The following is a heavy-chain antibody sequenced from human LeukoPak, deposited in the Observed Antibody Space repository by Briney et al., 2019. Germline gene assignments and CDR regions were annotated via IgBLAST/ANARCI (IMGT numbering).Heavy chain of an antibody. J-gene: IGHJ4*02. Sequence: PGGSLRLSCVASGLTFGNYGMNWVRQAPGKGLEWVSSIGGGGSTTYYADSVRGRFTISRDNSKNSMYLQMSSLRAEDTAIYYCAEVESSYCRIWGQGTLVTVPS. CDR3: AEVESSYCRI. CDR2: IGGGGSTT. V-gene: IGHV3-23*01. D-gene: IGHD3-10*01. CDR1: GLTFGNYG.